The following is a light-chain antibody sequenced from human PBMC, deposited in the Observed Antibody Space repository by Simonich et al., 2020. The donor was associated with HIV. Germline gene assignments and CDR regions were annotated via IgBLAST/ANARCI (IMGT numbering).Light chain of an antibody. J-gene: IGKJ1*01. CDR3: QQYGSSPGT. V-gene: IGKV3-20*01. Sequence: EIVLTQSPATLSLSPGERATLSCRASQSVSSYLAWYQQKPGQAPMLLIYGASSRATGIPDRFSGRGSGTDFTLTISRLEPEDFAVYYCQQYGSSPGTFGQGTKVEIK. CDR2: GAS. CDR1: QSVSSY.